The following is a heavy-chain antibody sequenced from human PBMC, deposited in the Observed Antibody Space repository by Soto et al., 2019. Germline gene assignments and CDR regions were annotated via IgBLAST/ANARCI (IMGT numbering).Heavy chain of an antibody. J-gene: IGHJ4*02. CDR1: GFTFSSYG. CDR2: IWYDGSNK. D-gene: IGHD5-18*01. Sequence: QVQLVESGGGVVQPGRSLRLSCAASGFTFSSYGMHWVRQAPGKGLEWVAVIWYDGSNKYYADSVKGRFTISRDNSKNTLYLQMNSLRAEDTAVYYCAREVDLYSYGRGVDYWGQGTLVTVSS. CDR3: AREVDLYSYGRGVDY. V-gene: IGHV3-33*01.